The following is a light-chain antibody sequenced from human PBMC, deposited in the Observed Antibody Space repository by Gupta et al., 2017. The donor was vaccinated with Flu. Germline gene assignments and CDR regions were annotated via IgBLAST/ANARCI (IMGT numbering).Light chain of an antibody. J-gene: IGKJ2*03. V-gene: IGKV1-39*01. CDR1: QSISSY. Sequence: DIEMTDSPSSLPASVGDSVTITRRANQSISSYLNWYQQKPGKAPKLLIYAASSLQSGVPSRFSGSGSGTDFTLTISSLQPEDFATYYCQQSYSTPRSFGQGTKLEIK. CDR3: QQSYSTPRS. CDR2: AAS.